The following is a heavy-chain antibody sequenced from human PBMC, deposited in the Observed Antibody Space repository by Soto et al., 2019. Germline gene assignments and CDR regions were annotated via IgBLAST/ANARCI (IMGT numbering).Heavy chain of an antibody. V-gene: IGHV4-4*07. D-gene: IGHD4-17*01. Sequence: QVQLQESGPGLVKPSETLSLTCTVSGGSISNYYWSWIRQPAGKGLEWIGRIYTSGNTNYNPSLKGRVTMSLDMSKNQFSLKLGSVAAADTAVYYCARDYNGDNGRAFDPWGQRTLVTVSS. CDR2: IYTSGNT. J-gene: IGHJ5*02. CDR3: ARDYNGDNGRAFDP. CDR1: GGSISNYY.